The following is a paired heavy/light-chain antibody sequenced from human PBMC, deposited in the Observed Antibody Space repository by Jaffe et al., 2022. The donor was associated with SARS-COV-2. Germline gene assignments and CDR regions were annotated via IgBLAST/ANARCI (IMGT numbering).Heavy chain of an antibody. D-gene: IGHD6-19*01. Sequence: QVQLQESGPGLVKPSETLSLTCTVSGYSINSSYYWGWIRQPPGKGLEWIGSIYHSGRTYYNPSLKSRVSISVDTSKNQFSLKLSSVTAADTAVYYCATFPAVAGLLFDYWGQGTLVTVSS. CDR3: ATFPAVAGLLFDY. CDR2: IYHSGRT. CDR1: GYSINSSYY. J-gene: IGHJ4*02. V-gene: IGHV4-38-2*02.
Light chain of an antibody. CDR2: EDS. Sequence: SYELTQPPSVSVSPGQTARITCSGDALPKKYAYWYQQKSGQAPVLVIYEDSKRPSGIPERFSGSSSGTMATLTISEAQVEDEADYYCYSTDSSDNLVVFGGGTKLTVL. CDR1: ALPKKY. J-gene: IGLJ2*01. V-gene: IGLV3-10*01. CDR3: YSTDSSDNLVV.